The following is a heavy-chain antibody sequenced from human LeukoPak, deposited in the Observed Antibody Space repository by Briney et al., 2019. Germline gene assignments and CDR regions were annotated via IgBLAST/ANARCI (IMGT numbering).Heavy chain of an antibody. D-gene: IGHD5-12*01. CDR2: IDNDGSYI. CDR3: ATKYSAGWLFDY. J-gene: IGHJ4*02. V-gene: IGHV3-21*01. Sequence: GGSLRLACAASGFTFSSYTMNWVRQAPGKGLEWVSSIDNDGSYIYYADSVKGRFTLSRDNAENSVHLQMISLRAEDTAVYYCATKYSAGWLFDYWGQGTLVTVSS. CDR1: GFTFSSYT.